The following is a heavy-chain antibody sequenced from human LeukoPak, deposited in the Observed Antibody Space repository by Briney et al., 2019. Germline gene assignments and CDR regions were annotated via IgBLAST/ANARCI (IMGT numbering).Heavy chain of an antibody. Sequence: GRSLRLSCAASGFTFSSYGMHWVRQAPGKGLEWVAVISYDGSNKHYADSVKGRFTISRDNSKNTLYLQMNSLRAEDTAVYYCARETNSGSYYDYWGQGTLVTVSS. J-gene: IGHJ4*02. D-gene: IGHD1-26*01. V-gene: IGHV3-30*03. CDR3: ARETNSGSYYDY. CDR2: ISYDGSNK. CDR1: GFTFSSYG.